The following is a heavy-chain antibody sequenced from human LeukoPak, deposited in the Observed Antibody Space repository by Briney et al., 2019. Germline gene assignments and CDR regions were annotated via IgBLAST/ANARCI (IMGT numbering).Heavy chain of an antibody. CDR2: ISYDGSNK. V-gene: IGHV3-30-3*01. Sequence: HPGGSLRLSCAASGFTFSSYAMHWVRQAPGKGLEWVAVISYDGSNKYYADSVKGRFTISRDNSKNTLYLQMNSLRAEDTAVYYCAREGYLGYCSSTSCYNGAFDIWGQGTMVTVSS. J-gene: IGHJ3*02. CDR1: GFTFSSYA. CDR3: AREGYLGYCSSTSCYNGAFDI. D-gene: IGHD2-2*02.